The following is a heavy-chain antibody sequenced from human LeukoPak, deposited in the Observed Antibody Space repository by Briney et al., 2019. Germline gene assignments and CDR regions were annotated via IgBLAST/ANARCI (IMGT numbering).Heavy chain of an antibody. CDR3: AKDVGMIGYCSGGSCYAIDY. CDR1: GFTFSGYE. J-gene: IGHJ4*02. CDR2: ISFSGDIM. D-gene: IGHD2-15*01. Sequence: PGGSLRLSCAASGFTFSGYEMNWGRQAPGGGLEWVSYISFSGDIMHYADSVKGRFTISRDNSKNTLYLQMNSLRAEDTAVYYCAKDVGMIGYCSGGSCYAIDYWGQGTLVTVSS. V-gene: IGHV3-48*03.